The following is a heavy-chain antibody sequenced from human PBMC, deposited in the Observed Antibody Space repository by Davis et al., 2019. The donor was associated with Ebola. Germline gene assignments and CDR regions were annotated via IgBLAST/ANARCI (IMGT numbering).Heavy chain of an antibody. V-gene: IGHV6-1*01. Sequence: PSETLSLTCAISGDSVSTNSGGWNWIRQSPSRGLEWLGRTYYSSKWYYDYAESVKSRISIKPDTSKNQFSLQLNSVTPEDTAVYYCAIGWIRTKIDNWGQGTLVTVTS. CDR3: AIGWIRTKIDN. J-gene: IGHJ4*02. D-gene: IGHD1-1*01. CDR1: GDSVSTNSGG. CDR2: TYYSSKWYY.